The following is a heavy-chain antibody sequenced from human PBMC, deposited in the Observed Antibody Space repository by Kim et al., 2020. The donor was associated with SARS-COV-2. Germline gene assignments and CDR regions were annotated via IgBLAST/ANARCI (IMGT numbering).Heavy chain of an antibody. Sequence: GGSLRLSCAASGFTFSSYGMHWVRQAPGKGLEWVSVIWYDGSNKYYADSVKGRFTISRDNSKNTLYLQMNSLRAEDTAVYYCAKDQDSGRFLDYYYYGMDVWGQGTTVTVSS. J-gene: IGHJ6*02. CDR1: GFTFSSYG. CDR2: IWYDGSNK. V-gene: IGHV3-33*06. D-gene: IGHD3-10*01. CDR3: AKDQDSGRFLDYYYYGMDV.